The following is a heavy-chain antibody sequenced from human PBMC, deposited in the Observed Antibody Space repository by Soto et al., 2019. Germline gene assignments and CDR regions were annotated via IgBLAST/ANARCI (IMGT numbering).Heavy chain of an antibody. CDR3: AAGQYYYDSSGYPFDY. J-gene: IGHJ4*02. D-gene: IGHD3-22*01. Sequence: SVLLCVRWSVAGGSISSSGGCWGWISKPPGKGLEWIGSIYYSGSTYYNPSLKSRVTISVDTSKNQFSLKLSSVTAADTAVYYCAAGQYYYDSSGYPFDYWGQGTLVTVS. CDR2: IYYSGST. CDR1: GGSISSSGGC. V-gene: IGHV4-39*01.